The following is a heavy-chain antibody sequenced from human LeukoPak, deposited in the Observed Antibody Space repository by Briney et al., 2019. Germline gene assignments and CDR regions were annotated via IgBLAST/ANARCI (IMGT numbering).Heavy chain of an antibody. Sequence: PSETLSLTCTVSGGSMSGHFWSWFRRPPGKGLENIGYIHSSGSTYYNPSYKSRVTVSLEMSKNQFSLSLSSVTAADTAVYYCARDPGDTDWYNFDFWGQGILVTVSS. CDR2: IHSSGST. CDR1: GGSMSGHF. J-gene: IGHJ4*02. CDR3: ARDPGDTDWYNFDF. D-gene: IGHD3-9*01. V-gene: IGHV4-59*11.